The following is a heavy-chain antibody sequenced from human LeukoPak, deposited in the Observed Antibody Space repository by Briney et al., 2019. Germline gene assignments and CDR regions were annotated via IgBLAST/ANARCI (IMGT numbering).Heavy chain of an antibody. Sequence: SETLSLTCTVSGGSISSYYWSWIRQPPGKGLEWIGEIYHSGSTNYNPSLKSRVTISVDKSKNQFSLKLSSVTAADTAVYYCARRTGDLIRRTRDAFDIWGQGTMVTVSS. J-gene: IGHJ3*02. D-gene: IGHD7-27*01. CDR3: ARRTGDLIRRTRDAFDI. V-gene: IGHV4-59*12. CDR1: GGSISSYY. CDR2: IYHSGST.